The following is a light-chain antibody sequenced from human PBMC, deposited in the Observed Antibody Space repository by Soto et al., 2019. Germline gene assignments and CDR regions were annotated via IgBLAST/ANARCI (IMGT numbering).Light chain of an antibody. J-gene: IGLJ1*01. CDR1: SSDVGGYTH. CDR2: EVS. Sequence: QSVLTQPASVSGSPGQSITISCTGTSSDVGGYTHVSWYQHHPGKAPKLMIYEVSYRPSGVSNRFSGSKSGYTASLTISGLQAEDEDDYHCNAKRSGTRVFGTGTKVTVL. V-gene: IGLV2-14*01. CDR3: NAKRSGTRV.